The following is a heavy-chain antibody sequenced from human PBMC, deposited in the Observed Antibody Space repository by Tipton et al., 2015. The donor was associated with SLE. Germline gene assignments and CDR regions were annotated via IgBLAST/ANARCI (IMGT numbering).Heavy chain of an antibody. V-gene: IGHV4-38-2*02. CDR2: IYYSGST. Sequence: LSLTCSVSGYSISSGYCWGWIRQPPGKGLEWIGYIYYSGSTNYNPSLKSRVTISVDTSKNQFSLKLSSVAAADTAVYYCASGIRTFDYWGQGTLVTVSS. CDR1: GYSISSGYC. D-gene: IGHD1-26*01. J-gene: IGHJ4*02. CDR3: ASGIRTFDY.